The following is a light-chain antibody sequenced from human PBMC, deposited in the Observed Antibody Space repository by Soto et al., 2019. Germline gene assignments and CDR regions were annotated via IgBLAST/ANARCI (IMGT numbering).Light chain of an antibody. CDR2: GAS. J-gene: IGKJ1*01. CDR3: QQYGSSPRT. V-gene: IGKV3-20*01. CDR1: QSVSSSY. Sequence: IVLTQSPGTLSLSPGERATLSCMSSQSVSSSYLAWYQQKPGQAPRLLIYGASSRATGIPDRFSGSGSGTDFTLTISRLEPEDFAVYYCQQYGSSPRTLGQGTKVDIK.